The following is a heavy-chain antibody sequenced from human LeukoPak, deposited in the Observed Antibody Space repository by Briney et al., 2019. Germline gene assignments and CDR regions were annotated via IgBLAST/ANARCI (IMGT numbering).Heavy chain of an antibody. D-gene: IGHD3-10*01. CDR1: GGSISSGDYY. Sequence: PSETLSLTCTVSGGSISSGDYYWSWIRQPPGKGLEWIGYIYYSGSTYYNPSLKSRVTISVDTSKNQFSLKLSSVTAADTAVYYCARGPPGDYYMDVWGKGTTVTVSS. V-gene: IGHV4-30-4*08. CDR2: IYYSGST. CDR3: ARGPPGDYYMDV. J-gene: IGHJ6*03.